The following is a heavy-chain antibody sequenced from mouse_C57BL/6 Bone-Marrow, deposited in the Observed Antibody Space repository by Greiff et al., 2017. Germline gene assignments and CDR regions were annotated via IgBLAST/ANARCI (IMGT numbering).Heavy chain of an antibody. Sequence: VQLQQPGAELVMPGASVKLSCKASGYTFTSYWMHWVKQRPGQGLEWIGEIDPSDSVTNYNQKFKGKSTLTVDKSSSTAYMQLSSLTSEDSAVYYCAREDGYYAMDYWGQGTSVTVSS. V-gene: IGHV1-69*01. CDR2: IDPSDSVT. CDR1: GYTFTSYW. J-gene: IGHJ4*01. CDR3: AREDGYYAMDY. D-gene: IGHD2-3*01.